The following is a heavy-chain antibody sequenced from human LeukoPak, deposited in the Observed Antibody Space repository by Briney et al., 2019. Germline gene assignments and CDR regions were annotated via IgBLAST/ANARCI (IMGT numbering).Heavy chain of an antibody. CDR1: GGSISSGGYY. CDR3: ARFYGSGSYYLKNYYFDY. V-gene: IGHV4-31*03. J-gene: IGHJ4*02. D-gene: IGHD3-10*01. Sequence: SETLSLTCTVSGGSISSGGYYWSWIRQHPGKGLEWIGYIYYSGSTYYNPSLKSRVTISVDTSKSQFPLKLSSVTAADTAVYYCARFYGSGSYYLKNYYFDYWSQGTLVTVSS. CDR2: IYYSGST.